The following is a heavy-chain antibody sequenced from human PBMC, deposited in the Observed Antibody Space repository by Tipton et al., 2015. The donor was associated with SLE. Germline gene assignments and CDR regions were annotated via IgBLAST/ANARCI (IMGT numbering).Heavy chain of an antibody. CDR2: INHSGST. V-gene: IGHV4-34*01. CDR3: ARRVSSSWPYYYYYMDV. D-gene: IGHD6-13*01. CDR1: GGSFSGYY. J-gene: IGHJ6*03. Sequence: LSLTCAVYGGSFSGYYWSWIRQPPGKGLKWIGEINHSGSTNYNPSLKSRVTISVDTSKNQFSLKLSSVTAADTAVYYCARRVSSSWPYYYYYMDVWGKGTTVTVSS.